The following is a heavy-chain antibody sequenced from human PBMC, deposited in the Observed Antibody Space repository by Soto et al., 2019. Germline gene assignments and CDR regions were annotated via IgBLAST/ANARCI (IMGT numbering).Heavy chain of an antibody. V-gene: IGHV3-48*03. CDR3: AREGGTYCGGDCYSPLDFDY. J-gene: IGHJ4*02. Sequence: GGSLRLSCAASGFTFSSYEMNWVRQAPGKGLEWVSYISSSGSTIYYADSVKGRFTISRDNAKNSLYLQMNSLRAEDTAVYYCAREGGTYCGGDCYSPLDFDYWGQGTLVTVSS. CDR2: ISSSGSTI. D-gene: IGHD2-21*02. CDR1: GFTFSSYE.